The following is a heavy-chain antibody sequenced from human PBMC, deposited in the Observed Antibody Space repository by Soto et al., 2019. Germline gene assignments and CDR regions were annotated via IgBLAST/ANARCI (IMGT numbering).Heavy chain of an antibody. CDR2: IHSGGDT. CDR1: GFAVSSNY. D-gene: IGHD1-7*01. V-gene: IGHV3-66*01. CDR3: ATSRTATTYGDLDV. Sequence: EVQLVESGGDLVQPGGSLRLSCAASGFAVSSNYMTWVRQAPGKGLEWVSVIHSGGDTHYADSVRGRFTISRDNSTNMLYLQMNSLRAEDTGVHSCATSRTATTYGDLDVWGQGTTVTVSS. J-gene: IGHJ6*02.